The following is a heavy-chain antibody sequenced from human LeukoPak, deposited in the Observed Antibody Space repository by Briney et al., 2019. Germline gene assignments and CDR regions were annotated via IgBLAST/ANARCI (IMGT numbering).Heavy chain of an antibody. Sequence: GGSLRLSCVVSGFTVSNNYMIWVRQAPGKGLEWVSVIYSGGDTYYADSVKGRFTISRDNSKNTLSLQMNSLRDEDTAVYYCAQGKGPGYWGQGTLVTVSS. J-gene: IGHJ4*02. CDR1: GFTVSNNY. CDR2: IYSGGDT. CDR3: AQGKGPGY. V-gene: IGHV3-53*01. D-gene: IGHD3-10*01.